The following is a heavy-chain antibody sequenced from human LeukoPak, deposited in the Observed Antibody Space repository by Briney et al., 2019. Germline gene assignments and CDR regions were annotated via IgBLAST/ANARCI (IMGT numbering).Heavy chain of an antibody. CDR1: GGSISSYY. D-gene: IGHD3-9*01. J-gene: IGHJ4*02. CDR3: ARTGDILTGYYFDY. CDR2: IYYSGST. V-gene: IGHV4-59*01. Sequence: SETLSPTCTVSGGSISSYYWSWIRQPPGKGLEWIGYIYYSGSTNYNPSLKSRVTISVDTSKNQFSLKLSSVTAADTAVYYCARTGDILTGYYFDYWGQGTLVTVSS.